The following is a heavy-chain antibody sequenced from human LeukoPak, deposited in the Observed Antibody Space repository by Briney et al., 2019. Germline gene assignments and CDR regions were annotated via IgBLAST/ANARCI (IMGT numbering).Heavy chain of an antibody. CDR2: ILYVGSNK. CDR3: ARDGPIAASRGGFFDY. CDR1: GFTFSSYA. V-gene: IGHV3-30*04. Sequence: QPGGPLRLFCAASGFTFSSYAMHWVRQAPEKGLEWVTDILYVGSNKYYAESVKGRFTISRDNSKNTLYLQMNSLRAEDTAVYYCARDGPIAASRGGFFDYWGQGTLVTVSS. J-gene: IGHJ4*02. D-gene: IGHD6-6*01.